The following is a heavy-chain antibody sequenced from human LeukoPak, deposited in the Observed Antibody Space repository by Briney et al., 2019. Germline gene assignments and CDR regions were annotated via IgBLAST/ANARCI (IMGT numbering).Heavy chain of an antibody. Sequence: SETLSLTCTVSGGSISSGSYYWSWIRQPAGKGLEWIGRIYTSGSTNYNPSLKSRVTISVDTSKNQFSLKLSSVTAADTAVYYCARKPTDYDILTGYYYYGMDVWGQGTTVTVSS. CDR3: ARKPTDYDILTGYYYYGMDV. V-gene: IGHV4-61*02. J-gene: IGHJ6*02. CDR1: GGSISSGSYY. D-gene: IGHD3-9*01. CDR2: IYTSGST.